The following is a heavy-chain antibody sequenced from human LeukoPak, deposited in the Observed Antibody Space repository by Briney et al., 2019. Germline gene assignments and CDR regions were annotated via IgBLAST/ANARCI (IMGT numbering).Heavy chain of an antibody. Sequence: PSGTLSLTCTVSGGSISNDYWSWIRQPAGKGLEWVGRIHTSGSTYYDPSLKSRVTISLDTSKNQLSLKLTSAAAADTAVYFCARDRGGPGAFDIWGLGTMVTVSS. D-gene: IGHD2-15*01. V-gene: IGHV4-4*07. CDR2: IHTSGST. CDR1: GGSISNDY. J-gene: IGHJ3*02. CDR3: ARDRGGPGAFDI.